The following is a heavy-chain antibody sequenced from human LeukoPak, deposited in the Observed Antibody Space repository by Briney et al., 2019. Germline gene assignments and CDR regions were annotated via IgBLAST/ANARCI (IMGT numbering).Heavy chain of an antibody. D-gene: IGHD1-26*01. Sequence: ASVKVSCKASGYTFSGDYVHWLRQAPGQGLEWMGRINPSTGGTTYAQKFQGRVTMTRDTSVSTAYMEVNRLTSDDTAVYFCARDRNLYSGSFASWGQGTLVTVSS. CDR3: ARDRNLYSGSFAS. CDR1: GYTFSGDY. CDR2: INPSTGGT. J-gene: IGHJ4*02. V-gene: IGHV1-2*06.